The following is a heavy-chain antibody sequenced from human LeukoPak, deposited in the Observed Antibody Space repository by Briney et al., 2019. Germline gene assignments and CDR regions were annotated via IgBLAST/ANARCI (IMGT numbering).Heavy chain of an antibody. V-gene: IGHV3-21*01. D-gene: IGHD3-3*01. CDR2: ISSSSSYI. CDR1: GFTFSSYS. CDR3: ARAPYYDFWSGYYPY. J-gene: IGHJ4*02. Sequence: PGGSLRLSCAASGFTFSSYSMNWVRQAPGKGLEWVSSISSSSSYIYYADSVKGRFTISRDNAKNSLYLQMNSLRAEDTAVYYCARAPYYDFWSGYYPYWGQGTLVTVSS.